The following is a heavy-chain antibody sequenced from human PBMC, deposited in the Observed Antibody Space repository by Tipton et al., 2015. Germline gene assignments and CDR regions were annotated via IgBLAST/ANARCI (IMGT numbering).Heavy chain of an antibody. CDR2: ISYNGST. J-gene: IGHJ4*02. CDR3: VRHGVGIVVAATDY. CDR1: VVSITTGDYY. V-gene: IGHV4-30-4*01. Sequence: TLSLTCTVSVVSITTGDYYWSWIRQPPGKGLEWIGHISYNGSTCCNPSLKSRLTTSIDTSKNQVSLELISVAAADTATYYCVRHGVGIVVAATDYWGRGTLVTVSA. D-gene: IGHD6-19*01.